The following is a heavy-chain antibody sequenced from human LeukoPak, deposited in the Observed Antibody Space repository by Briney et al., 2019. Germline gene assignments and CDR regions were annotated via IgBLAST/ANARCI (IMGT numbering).Heavy chain of an antibody. V-gene: IGHV3-73*01. D-gene: IGHD4-23*01. CDR2: IRSKANSYAT. Sequence: GGSLRLSCAASGFTFSGSAMHWVRQASGKGLEWVGRIRSKANSYATAYAASVKGRFTISRDDSKNTAHLQMNSLKTEDTAVYYCTRHFDYGGAYYFDYWGQGTLVTVSS. J-gene: IGHJ4*02. CDR1: GFTFSGSA. CDR3: TRHFDYGGAYYFDY.